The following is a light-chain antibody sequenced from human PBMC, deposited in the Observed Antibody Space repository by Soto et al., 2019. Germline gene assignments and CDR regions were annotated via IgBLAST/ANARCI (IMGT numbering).Light chain of an antibody. Sequence: QSVLTQPPSASESPGQSVTISCTGVSGDVGGYTNVSWYQHYPGKAPKLLIYEVSKRPQGVPDRFTGSKSGNTAFLAVSGLQPDDEADYYCCSSGGSNGFVVFGGGTKLTVL. J-gene: IGLJ2*01. CDR2: EVS. V-gene: IGLV2-8*01. CDR3: CSSGGSNGFVV. CDR1: SGDVGGYTN.